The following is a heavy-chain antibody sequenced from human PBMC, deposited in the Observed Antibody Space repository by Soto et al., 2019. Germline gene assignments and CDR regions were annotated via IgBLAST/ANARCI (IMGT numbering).Heavy chain of an antibody. Sequence: VRLQESGPGLVEPSETLSLTCSVSGDSINNYYWSWVRQPAGKGLEWIARIYSSGSANYNPSLKTRGTMAVDTSKSQGFLSVTSVTSADTAVYFCARGGTRSADLPTYWGQGIQVIVSS. CDR1: GDSINNYY. CDR2: IYSSGSA. CDR3: ARGGTRSADLPTY. V-gene: IGHV4-4*07. J-gene: IGHJ4*02. D-gene: IGHD2-15*01.